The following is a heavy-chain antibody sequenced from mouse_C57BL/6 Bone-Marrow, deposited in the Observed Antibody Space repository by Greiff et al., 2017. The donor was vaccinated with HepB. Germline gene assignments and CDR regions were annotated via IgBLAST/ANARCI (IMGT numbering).Heavy chain of an antibody. V-gene: IGHV5-12*01. CDR2: ISNGGGST. J-gene: IGHJ1*03. Sequence: EVKLMESGGGLVQPGGSLKLSCAASGFTFSDYYMYWVRQTPEKRLEWVAYISNGGGSTYYPDTVKGRFTISRDNAKNTLYLQMSRLKSEDTAMYYCARQAVVPYWYFDVWGTGTTVDVSS. CDR3: ARQAVVPYWYFDV. D-gene: IGHD1-1*01. CDR1: GFTFSDYY.